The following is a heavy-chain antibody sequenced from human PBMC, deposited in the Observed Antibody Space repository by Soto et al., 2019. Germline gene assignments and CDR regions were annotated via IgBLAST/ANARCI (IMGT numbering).Heavy chain of an antibody. CDR2: IYYSGNT. CDR1: GGSITSSSYY. J-gene: IGHJ5*02. Sequence: SETLSLTCTVSGGSITSSSYYWGWIRQPPGKGLEWIGSIYYSGNTYYNLSLKSRVTISVDTAKNQFSLKLSSVTAADTAVYYCAGDWVYDSSGYYRPWGQGTLVTVSS. V-gene: IGHV4-39*02. CDR3: AGDWVYDSSGYYRP. D-gene: IGHD3-22*01.